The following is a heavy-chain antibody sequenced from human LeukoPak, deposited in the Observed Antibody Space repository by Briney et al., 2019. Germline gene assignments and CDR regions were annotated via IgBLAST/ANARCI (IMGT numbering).Heavy chain of an antibody. CDR2: MNPNSGNT. CDR3: ARDGPYYYYMDV. V-gene: IGHV1-8*01. J-gene: IGHJ6*03. CDR1: GYTFTSYD. Sequence: ASVKVSCKASGYTFTSYDINWVRQATGQGLEWMGWMNPNSGNTGYAQKFQGRVTMTRNTSISTAYVELSSLRSEDTAVYYCARDGPYYYYMDVWGKGTTVTVSS. D-gene: IGHD3/OR15-3a*01.